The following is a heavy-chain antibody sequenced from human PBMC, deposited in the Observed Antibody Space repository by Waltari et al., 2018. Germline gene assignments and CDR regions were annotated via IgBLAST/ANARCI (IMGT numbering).Heavy chain of an antibody. Sequence: QVQLQQWGAGLLKPSETLSLTCAVYGGSFSGYYWSWIRQPPGKGLEWIGEINHSGSTNYNPSLKSRVTISVDTSKNQFSLKLSSVTAADTAVYYCARRGGYDYVWGSYRPVYFDYWGQGTLVTVSS. D-gene: IGHD3-16*02. J-gene: IGHJ4*02. V-gene: IGHV4-34*01. CDR3: ARRGGYDYVWGSYRPVYFDY. CDR2: INHSGST. CDR1: GGSFSGYY.